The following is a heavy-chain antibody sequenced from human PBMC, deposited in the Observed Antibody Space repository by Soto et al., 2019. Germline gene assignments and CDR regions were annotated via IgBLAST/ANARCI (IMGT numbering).Heavy chain of an antibody. D-gene: IGHD1-26*01. CDR1: GGTFSSYA. CDR2: IIPIFGTA. J-gene: IGHJ3*02. CDR3: ATASPGARSPFDAFDI. V-gene: IGHV1-69*01. Sequence: ASVKFSCKASGGTFSSYAISWVRQAPGQGLEWMGGIIPIFGTANYAQKFQGRVTITADESTSTAYMELSSLRSEDTAVYYCATASPGARSPFDAFDIWGQGTMVTVS.